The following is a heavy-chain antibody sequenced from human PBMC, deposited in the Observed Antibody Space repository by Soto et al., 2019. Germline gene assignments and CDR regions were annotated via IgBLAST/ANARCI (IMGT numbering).Heavy chain of an antibody. CDR2: INHSGST. Sequence: SETLSLTCTVSGGSISSSSYYWSWIRQPPGKGLEWIGEINHSGSTNYNPSLKSRVTISVDTSKNQFSLKLSSVTAADTAVYYCARGRVAAARNFDYWGQGTLVTVSS. CDR3: ARGRVAAARNFDY. V-gene: IGHV4-39*07. J-gene: IGHJ4*02. D-gene: IGHD2-15*01. CDR1: GGSISSSSYY.